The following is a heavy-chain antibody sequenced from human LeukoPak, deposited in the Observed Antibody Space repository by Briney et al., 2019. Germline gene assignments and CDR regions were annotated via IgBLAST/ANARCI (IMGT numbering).Heavy chain of an antibody. Sequence: GGSLRLPCAASGYTFSRYWMRWVRQAPGKGLFWVSRIISDASSTLYADSVKGRFTISRDNARNTLYLQMNSLTVEDTGVYYCTRGPLGTGEIDYWGQGTLVTVSS. CDR3: TRGPLGTGEIDY. D-gene: IGHD7-27*01. CDR2: IISDASST. CDR1: GYTFSRYW. V-gene: IGHV3-74*01. J-gene: IGHJ4*02.